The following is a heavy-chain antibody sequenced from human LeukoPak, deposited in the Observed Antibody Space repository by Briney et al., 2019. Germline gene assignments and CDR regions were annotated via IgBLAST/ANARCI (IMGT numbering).Heavy chain of an antibody. V-gene: IGHV1-69*05. Sequence: GASVKVSCKASGGTFSSYAISWVRQAPGQGLEWMGRIIPIFGTANYAQKFQGRVTITTDESTSTAYMELSSLRSEATAVYYCAGAYGSGWYQPVAYFQHWGQGTLVTVSS. J-gene: IGHJ1*01. D-gene: IGHD6-19*01. CDR2: IIPIFGTA. CDR1: GGTFSSYA. CDR3: AGAYGSGWYQPVAYFQH.